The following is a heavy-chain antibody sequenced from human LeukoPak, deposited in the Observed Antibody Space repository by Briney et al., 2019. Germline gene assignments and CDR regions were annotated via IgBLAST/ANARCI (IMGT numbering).Heavy chain of an antibody. J-gene: IGHJ3*02. CDR3: ARAVYYYDSSGLLWNAFDI. CDR2: IYYSGST. CDR1: GGSISSGDYY. Sequence: PSEILSLTCTVSGGSISSGDYYRSWIRQPPGKGLEWIGYIYYSGSTYYNPSLKSRVTISVDTSKNQFSLKLSSVTAADTAVYYCARAVYYYDSSGLLWNAFDIWGQGTMVTVSS. D-gene: IGHD3-22*01. V-gene: IGHV4-30-4*01.